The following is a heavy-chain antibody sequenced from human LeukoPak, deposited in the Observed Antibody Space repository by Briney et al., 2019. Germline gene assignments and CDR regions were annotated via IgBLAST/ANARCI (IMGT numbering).Heavy chain of an antibody. CDR3: ARVDSGHDYGPY. Sequence: PSETLSLTCTVSGGSISSGSYYWRWIRQPAGKGLEWIGRIYTSGSTNYNPSLKSRVTISVDTSKNQFSLKLSSVTAADTAVYYCARVDSGHDYGPYWGQGTTVTVSS. V-gene: IGHV4-61*02. D-gene: IGHD5-12*01. CDR2: IYTSGST. CDR1: GGSISSGSYY. J-gene: IGHJ3*01.